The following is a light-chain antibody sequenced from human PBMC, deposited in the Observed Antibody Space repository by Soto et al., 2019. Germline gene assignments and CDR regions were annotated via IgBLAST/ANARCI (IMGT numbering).Light chain of an antibody. CDR3: CSYAGSSTVV. V-gene: IGLV2-23*01. Sequence: QSALTQPASVSGSPGQSITISCTGTSSDVGSYNLVSWYQQHPGKASKLMIYEGSKRPSGVPNRFSGSKSGNTASLTISGLQAEDEADYYCCSYAGSSTVVFGGGTKLTVL. CDR2: EGS. CDR1: SSDVGSYNL. J-gene: IGLJ2*01.